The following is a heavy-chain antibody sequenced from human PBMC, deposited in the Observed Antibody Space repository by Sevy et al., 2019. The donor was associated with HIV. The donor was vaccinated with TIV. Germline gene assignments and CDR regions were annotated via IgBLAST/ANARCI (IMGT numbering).Heavy chain of an antibody. Sequence: GGSLRLSCAASGFTVSSNYVNWVRQAPGKGLEWVSVIYSGGSTYYADSVKGRFTISRDNSKNTLYLQMNSLRAEDTAIYYWARVPGSDWYYFDHWGHGTLVTVSS. CDR1: GFTVSSNY. J-gene: IGHJ4*01. V-gene: IGHV3-53*01. D-gene: IGHD6-19*01. CDR2: IYSGGST. CDR3: ARVPGSDWYYFDH.